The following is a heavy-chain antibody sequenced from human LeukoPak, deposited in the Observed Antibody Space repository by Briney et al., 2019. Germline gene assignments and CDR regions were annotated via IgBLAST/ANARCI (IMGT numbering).Heavy chain of an antibody. CDR3: SRGVYGRSDSFDY. CDR2: IDHSGTA. V-gene: IGHV4-34*01. CDR1: RGSLCCHT. Sequence: SETLSLTCAVSRGSLCCHTSGGIPQAPGKGLEWIGEIDHSGTADSNPSLKRRVTISVDTSKNEFSLRLNSVTAADTAVYYCSRGVYGRSDSFDYWGQGTLVTVSS. D-gene: IGHD1-1*01. J-gene: IGHJ4*02.